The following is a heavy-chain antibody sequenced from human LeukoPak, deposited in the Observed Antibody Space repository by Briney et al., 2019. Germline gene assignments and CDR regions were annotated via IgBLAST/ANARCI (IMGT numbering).Heavy chain of an antibody. V-gene: IGHV3-23*01. J-gene: IGHJ4*02. Sequence: GGSLRLSCAASGFTVSSDYMSWVRQAPGKGLEWVSAISGSGGSTYYADSVKGRFTISRDNSKNTLYLQMNSLRAEDTAVYYCAKRTGSVLMTTVNDYWGQGTLVTVSS. D-gene: IGHD4-17*01. CDR3: AKRTGSVLMTTVNDY. CDR2: ISGSGGST. CDR1: GFTVSSDY.